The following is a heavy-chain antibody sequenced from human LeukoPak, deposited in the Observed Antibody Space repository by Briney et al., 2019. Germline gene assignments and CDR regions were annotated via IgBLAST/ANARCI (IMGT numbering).Heavy chain of an antibody. V-gene: IGHV3-23*01. D-gene: IGHD2-2*01. J-gene: IGHJ5*02. CDR3: AKGGSIVVVPAASRGWFEP. Sequence: GGSLRLSCAASGFTFSSYAMSWVRQAPGKGLEWVSAISDSGGSTYYADSVKGRFTISRDNSKNTLYLQMSSLRAEDTAVYYCAKGGSIVVVPAASRGWFEPWGQGTLVTVSS. CDR2: ISDSGGST. CDR1: GFTFSSYA.